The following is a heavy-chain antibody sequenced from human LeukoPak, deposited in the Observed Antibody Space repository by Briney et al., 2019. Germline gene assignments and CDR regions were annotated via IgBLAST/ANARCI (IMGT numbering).Heavy chain of an antibody. CDR2: IYYTGST. J-gene: IGHJ4*02. V-gene: IGHV4-59*01. CDR3: ARGSKAAPGTFDY. Sequence: SETLSLTCTVSGGSISSYYWSWIRQPPGKGLEWIGYIYYTGSTDYNPSLKSRVAISVDTSKNQFSLKPSSVTAADTAVYYCARGSKAAPGTFDYWGQGTLVTVSS. CDR1: GGSISSYY. D-gene: IGHD6-13*01.